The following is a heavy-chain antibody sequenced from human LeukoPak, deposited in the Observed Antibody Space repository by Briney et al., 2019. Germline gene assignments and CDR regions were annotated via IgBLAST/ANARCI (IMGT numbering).Heavy chain of an antibody. J-gene: IGHJ6*03. CDR2: IYYSGST. D-gene: IGHD3-3*01. V-gene: IGHV4-59*01. CDR3: ARMRSYYDLWSGYYDRYYYMDV. CDR1: GGSISSYY. Sequence: NPSETLSLTCTVSGGSISSYYWSWIRQPPGKGLEWIGYIYYSGSTNYNPSLKSRVTISVDTSKNQFSLKLSSVTAADTAVYYCARMRSYYDLWSGYYDRYYYMDVWGKGTTVTVSS.